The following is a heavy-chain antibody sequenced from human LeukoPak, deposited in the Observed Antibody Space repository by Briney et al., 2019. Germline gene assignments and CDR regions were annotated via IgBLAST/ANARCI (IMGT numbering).Heavy chain of an antibody. CDR1: GVSISSTSFY. D-gene: IGHD3-10*01. CDR3: SRHISGKTDS. CDR2: IYYLGSSSYSGTT. Sequence: SETLSLTCAVSGVSISSTSFYWGWIRQPPGKGLEWVGGIYYLGSSSYSGTTYYNPSLKSRVTISVDTSKNQFSLRLSSVTAADTAVYFCSRHISGKTDSWGQGTLVTVSA. V-gene: IGHV4-39*01. J-gene: IGHJ4*02.